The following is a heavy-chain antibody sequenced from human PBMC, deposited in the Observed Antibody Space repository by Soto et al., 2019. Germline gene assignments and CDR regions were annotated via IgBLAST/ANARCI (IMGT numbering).Heavy chain of an antibody. Sequence: ASVKVSCKASGYTFTSYDINWVRQATGQGLEWMGWMNPNSGNTGYAQKFQGRVTMTRNTSISTAYMELSSLRSEDTAVYYCARMYYDYVGGSYRSDWFDPWGQGTLVTAPQ. V-gene: IGHV1-8*01. D-gene: IGHD3-16*02. CDR1: GYTFTSYD. CDR3: ARMYYDYVGGSYRSDWFDP. J-gene: IGHJ5*02. CDR2: MNPNSGNT.